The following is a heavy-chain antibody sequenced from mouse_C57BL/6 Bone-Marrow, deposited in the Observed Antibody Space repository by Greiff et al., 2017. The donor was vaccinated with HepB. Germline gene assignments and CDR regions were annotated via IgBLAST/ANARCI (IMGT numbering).Heavy chain of an antibody. CDR3: ARAGILRYQRGGYFDV. V-gene: IGHV1-72*01. J-gene: IGHJ1*03. D-gene: IGHD1-1*01. Sequence: QVQLQQPGAELVKPGASVKLSCKASGYTFTSYWMHWVKQRPGRGLEWIGRIDPNSGGTKYNEKFKSKATLTVDKPSSTAYMQLSSLTSEDSAVYYCARAGILRYQRGGYFDVWGTGTTVTVSS. CDR2: IDPNSGGT. CDR1: GYTFTSYW.